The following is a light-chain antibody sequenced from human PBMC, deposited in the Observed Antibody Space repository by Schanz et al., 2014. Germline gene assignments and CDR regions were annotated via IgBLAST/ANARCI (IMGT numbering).Light chain of an antibody. V-gene: IGKV1-5*01. CDR1: QSISSW. J-gene: IGKJ4*01. Sequence: DIQMTQSHSTLSASVGDRVTITCRASQSISSWLAWYQQKPGKAPKLLIYDASSLESGVPSRFSGSGSGTEFSLTISSLQPDDFATYYCQQYDSFPFTFGGGTKVEIK. CDR2: DAS. CDR3: QQYDSFPFT.